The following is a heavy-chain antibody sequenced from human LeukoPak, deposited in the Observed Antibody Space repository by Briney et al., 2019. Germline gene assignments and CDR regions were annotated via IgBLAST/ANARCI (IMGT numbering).Heavy chain of an antibody. CDR3: STAVAGLRDDASDI. V-gene: IGHV3-30*03. Sequence: GRSLRLSCAASGFTFSSYGMHWVRQAPGKGLEWMAVISNDGSNKYYADSVKGRFTISRDNSKNTLYLQMNSLKTEDTAVYYCSTAVAGLRDDASDIWGQGTRVTVSS. D-gene: IGHD6-19*01. CDR2: ISNDGSNK. J-gene: IGHJ3*02. CDR1: GFTFSSYG.